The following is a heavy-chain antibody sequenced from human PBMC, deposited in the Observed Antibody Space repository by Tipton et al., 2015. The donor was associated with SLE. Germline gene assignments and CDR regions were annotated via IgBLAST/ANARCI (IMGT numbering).Heavy chain of an antibody. J-gene: IGHJ4*02. CDR3: ARDVEAMATDY. CDR1: GGSFSGYY. Sequence: TLSLTCAVYGGSFSGYYWSWIRQPPGKGLERIGEINHSGSTNYNPSLKSRVTISVDKSKNQFSLKLSSVTAADTAVHYCARDVEAMATDYWGQGTLVTVSS. D-gene: IGHD5-18*01. CDR2: INHSGST. V-gene: IGHV4-34*01.